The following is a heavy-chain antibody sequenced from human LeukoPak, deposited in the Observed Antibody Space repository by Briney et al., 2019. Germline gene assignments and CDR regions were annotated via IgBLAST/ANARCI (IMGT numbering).Heavy chain of an antibody. CDR2: IRGSGGST. Sequence: GGSLRLSCAASGFTFSSYAMSWVRQAPGKGLEWVSAIRGSGGSTYYADSVKGRFTISRDNSKNTLYLQMNSLRAEDTAVYYCAKAEYYDSSGDYYFDYWGQGTLVTVSS. CDR1: GFTFSSYA. CDR3: AKAEYYDSSGDYYFDY. V-gene: IGHV3-23*01. D-gene: IGHD3-22*01. J-gene: IGHJ4*02.